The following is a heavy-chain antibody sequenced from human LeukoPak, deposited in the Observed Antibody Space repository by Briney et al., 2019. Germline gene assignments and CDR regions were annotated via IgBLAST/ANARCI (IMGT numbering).Heavy chain of an antibody. CDR2: INHSGST. D-gene: IGHD6-6*01. CDR1: GGSCSGYY. V-gene: IGHV4-34*01. CDR3: ASGSSSFNYYYYYMDV. Sequence: SETLSLTCAVYGGSCSGYYWSWIRQPPGKGLEWIGEINHSGSTNYNPSLKSRVTISVDTSKNQFSLKLSSVTAADTAVYYSASGSSSFNYYYYYMDVWGKGTTVTVSS. J-gene: IGHJ6*03.